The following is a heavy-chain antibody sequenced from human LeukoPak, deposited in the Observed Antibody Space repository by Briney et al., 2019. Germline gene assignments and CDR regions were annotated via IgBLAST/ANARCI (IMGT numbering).Heavy chain of an antibody. CDR1: GFTFDDYA. Sequence: PGRSLRLSCAASGFTFDDYAMHWVRQAPGKGLEWVSGISWNSGSIGYADSVKGRFTISRDNAKNSLYLQMNSLRAEDTAFFFRAKAAYDILTGAQYWGQGTLVTVSS. CDR3: AKAAYDILTGAQY. CDR2: ISWNSGSI. J-gene: IGHJ4*02. V-gene: IGHV3-9*01. D-gene: IGHD3-9*01.